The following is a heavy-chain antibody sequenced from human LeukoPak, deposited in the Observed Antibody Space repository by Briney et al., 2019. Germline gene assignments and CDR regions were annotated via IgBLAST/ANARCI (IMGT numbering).Heavy chain of an antibody. Sequence: PGGSLRLSCAASGFTFTSYNMNWVRQAPGKGLEWVSYITSSSSYIYYADSVKGRFTISKDNAKNSLYLQMDSLRVEDTAEYYCARDPYSGNYGAYYYYYMDVWGKGTTVTVSS. V-gene: IGHV3-21*06. CDR3: ARDPYSGNYGAYYYYYMDV. D-gene: IGHD1-26*01. CDR2: ITSSSSYI. CDR1: GFTFTSYN. J-gene: IGHJ6*03.